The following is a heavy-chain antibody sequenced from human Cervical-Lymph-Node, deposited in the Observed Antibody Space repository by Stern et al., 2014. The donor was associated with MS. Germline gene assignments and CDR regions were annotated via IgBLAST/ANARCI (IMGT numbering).Heavy chain of an antibody. CDR3: ATLSPGAGGHRYRHFDY. CDR2: FDPEDGET. Sequence: SMHWVRHAPRKGLEWMGGFDPEDGETIYAQKFQGRVTMTEDTSTDTAYMELSSLRSEDTAMYFCATLSPGAGGHRYRHFDYWGQGTLVTVSS. CDR1: S. D-gene: IGHD4-23*01. J-gene: IGHJ4*02. V-gene: IGHV1-24*01.